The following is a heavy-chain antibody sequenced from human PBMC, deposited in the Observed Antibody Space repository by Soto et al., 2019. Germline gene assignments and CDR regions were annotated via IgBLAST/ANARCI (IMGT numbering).Heavy chain of an antibody. CDR1: GGTFSSYT. J-gene: IGHJ4*02. Sequence: QVQLVQSGAEVKKPGSSVKVSCKASGGTFSSYTISWVRQAPGQGLEWMGRIIPILGIANYAQKFQGRVTITADKSTSTAYMELSSLRSEDTAVYYCARGGWVPAAVDSWGQGTLVTVSS. D-gene: IGHD2-2*01. CDR3: ARGGWVPAAVDS. CDR2: IIPILGIA. V-gene: IGHV1-69*02.